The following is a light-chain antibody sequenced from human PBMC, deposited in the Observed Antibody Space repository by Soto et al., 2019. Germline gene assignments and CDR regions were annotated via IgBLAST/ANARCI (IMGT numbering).Light chain of an antibody. V-gene: IGKV3-11*01. CDR3: QQRYDWPLT. J-gene: IGKJ4*01. CDR2: DAS. CDR1: QSVNNY. Sequence: EIVLTQSPATLSLSPGERATLSCRASQSVNNYLAWYQQKPGQAPRLLIYDASNRATGIPARFSGTGSGTDFTLTVSRLEPEDFAVYYCQQRYDWPLTFGGGTKVEIK.